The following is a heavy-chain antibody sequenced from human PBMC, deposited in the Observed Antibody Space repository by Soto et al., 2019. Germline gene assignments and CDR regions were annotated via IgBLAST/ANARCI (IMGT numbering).Heavy chain of an antibody. CDR1: GFTFSNYA. V-gene: IGHV3-64*01. J-gene: IGHJ4*02. D-gene: IGHD5-12*01. Sequence: EVQLVESGGGLVQPGGSLRLSCAASGFTFSNYAMHWVRQAPGKGLEYVSAISSHWDSTYYANSVKGRFTISRDNSKNTLYLQMGSLRTEDMAVYYCARRDGYNSDYWGQGTLVTVSS. CDR2: ISSHWDST. CDR3: ARRDGYNSDY.